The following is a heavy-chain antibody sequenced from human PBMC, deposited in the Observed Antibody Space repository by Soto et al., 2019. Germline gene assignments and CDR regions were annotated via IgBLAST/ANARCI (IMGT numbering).Heavy chain of an antibody. CDR1: GDSVSSNSAA. D-gene: IGHD3-22*01. Sequence: SQTLSLTCAISGDSVSSNSAAWNWIRQSPSRGLEWLGRTYYRSKWYNDYAVSEKSRITINPDTSKNQFSLQLNSVTPEDTAVYYCARGGYYYDSSGYYEYYYYYGMDVWGQGTTVTISS. CDR2: TYYRSKWYN. V-gene: IGHV6-1*01. J-gene: IGHJ6*02. CDR3: ARGGYYYDSSGYYEYYYYYGMDV.